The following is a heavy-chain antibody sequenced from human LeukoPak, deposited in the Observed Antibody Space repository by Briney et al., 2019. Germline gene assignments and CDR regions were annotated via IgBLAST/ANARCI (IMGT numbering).Heavy chain of an antibody. CDR3: AKVRYVGYYLDS. V-gene: IGHV3-23*01. D-gene: IGHD3-9*01. J-gene: IGHJ4*02. Sequence: GGSLRLSCAASGFTFNSYAMNWVRQAPGKGLEWVSGISGSGGDTYYPDSVKGRFTISRDNSKNTLFLQLNSLRAEDTAVYYCAKVRYVGYYLDSWGQGALVTVSS. CDR1: GFTFNSYA. CDR2: ISGSGGDT.